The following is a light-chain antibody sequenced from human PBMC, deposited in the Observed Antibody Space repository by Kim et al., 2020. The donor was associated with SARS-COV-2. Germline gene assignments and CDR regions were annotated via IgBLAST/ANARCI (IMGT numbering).Light chain of an antibody. J-gene: IGKJ1*01. V-gene: IGKV1-5*01. CDR2: DAS. Sequence: DVQMTQSPSTLSASVGDRVTITCRASQSISTWLAWYQQKSGKAPKLLIFDASTLESGVPSRFSGSGYGTEFTLTISSLQPDDFASYYCQHYYKYNSVPAFGQGTKVEIK. CDR3: QHYYKYNSVPA. CDR1: QSISTW.